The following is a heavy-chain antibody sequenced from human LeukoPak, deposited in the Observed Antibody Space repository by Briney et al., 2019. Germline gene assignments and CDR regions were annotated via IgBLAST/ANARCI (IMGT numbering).Heavy chain of an antibody. V-gene: IGHV1-46*01. J-gene: IGHJ3*02. Sequence: GASVKVSCTASGYTFTSYYMHWVRQAPGQGLEWMGIINPSGGSTTYAQRFQGRVTMTRDTSTSTVSMELSSLRSEDTAVYYCARVALEKGPGAFDIWGQGTMVTVSS. CDR2: INPSGGST. CDR3: ARVALEKGPGAFDI. D-gene: IGHD3-3*01. CDR1: GYTFTSYY.